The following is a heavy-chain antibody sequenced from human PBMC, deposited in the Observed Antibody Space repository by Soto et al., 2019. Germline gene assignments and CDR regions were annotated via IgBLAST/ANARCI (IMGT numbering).Heavy chain of an antibody. J-gene: IGHJ4*02. CDR3: ARGEWEIPFDL. CDR1: GGSVSSGSYY. V-gene: IGHV4-61*01. CDR2: VYYSGST. D-gene: IGHD1-26*01. Sequence: QVQLQESGPGLVKPSETLSLTCTVSGGSVSSGSYYWSWIRQPPGKGLEWIGYVYYSGSTNYNPSLKSRVTISVDTSKNQFSLKLSSVTAADTAVYYCARGEWEIPFDLWGQGTLVTVSS.